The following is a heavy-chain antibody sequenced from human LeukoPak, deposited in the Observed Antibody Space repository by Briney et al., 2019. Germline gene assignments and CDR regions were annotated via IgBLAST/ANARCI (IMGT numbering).Heavy chain of an antibody. CDR2: ISSSSSYI. Sequence: PGGSLRLSCAASGFTFSSYSMNWVRQAPGKGLEWVSSISSSSSYIYYADSVKGRFTISRDNAKNSLYLQMNSLRAEDTAVYYCAREDFVVVTASYYYYYYMDVWGKGTTVTVSS. CDR3: AREDFVVVTASYYYYYYMDV. J-gene: IGHJ6*03. CDR1: GFTFSSYS. V-gene: IGHV3-21*01. D-gene: IGHD2-21*02.